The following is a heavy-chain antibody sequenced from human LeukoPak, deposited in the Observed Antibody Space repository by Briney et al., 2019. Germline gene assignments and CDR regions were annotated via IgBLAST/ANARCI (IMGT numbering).Heavy chain of an antibody. J-gene: IGHJ5*02. CDR1: RGTFRNYA. CDR2: IIPIFGTA. Sequence: SVKVSCKASRGTFRNYAISWVRQAPGQGLEWMGGIIPIFGTANYAQKFQGRVTITADESTSTAYMELSSLRSEDTAVYYCARDRPGRYCSSTSCYTASPFDPWGQGTLVIVSS. V-gene: IGHV1-69*13. D-gene: IGHD2-2*02. CDR3: ARDRPGRYCSSTSCYTASPFDP.